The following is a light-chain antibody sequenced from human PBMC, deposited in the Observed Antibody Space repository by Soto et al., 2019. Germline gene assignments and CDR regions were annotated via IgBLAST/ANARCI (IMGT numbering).Light chain of an antibody. Sequence: EIVMTQSPATLSVSPGERVTLSCRASQSLTSSLAWYQQKPGQAPRLLIYGASTRATGTPARFSGSGSGTEFTLTISSLQSKDFAVYYCQQYNNWPDMYTFGQGTKLEIK. CDR3: QQYNNWPDMYT. J-gene: IGKJ2*01. CDR2: GAS. V-gene: IGKV3-15*01. CDR1: QSLTSS.